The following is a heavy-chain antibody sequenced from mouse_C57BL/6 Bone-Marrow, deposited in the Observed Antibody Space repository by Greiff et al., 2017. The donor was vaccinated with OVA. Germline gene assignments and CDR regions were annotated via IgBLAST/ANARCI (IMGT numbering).Heavy chain of an antibody. CDR2: ISDGGSYT. CDR1: GFTFSSYA. J-gene: IGHJ3*01. Sequence: EVHLVESGGGLVKPGGSLKLSCAASGFTFSSYAMSWVRQTPEKRLEWVATISDGGSYTYYPANVKGRFTISRDNAKNNLYLQMSHLKSEDTAMYYCARESGSNHAYWGQGTLVTVSA. CDR3: ARESGSNHAY. D-gene: IGHD1-1*01. V-gene: IGHV5-4*01.